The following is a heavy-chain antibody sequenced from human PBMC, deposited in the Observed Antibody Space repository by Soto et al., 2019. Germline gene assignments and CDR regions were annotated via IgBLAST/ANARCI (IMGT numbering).Heavy chain of an antibody. J-gene: IGHJ4*02. CDR1: GGSISSGGYY. CDR2: IYYSGST. D-gene: IGHD5-12*01. Sequence: SETLSLTCTVSGGSISSGGYYWSWIRQHPGKGLEWIGYIYYSGSTYYNPSLKSRVTISVDTPKNQFSLKLSSVTAADTAVYYCARGLRKFAPFDYWGQGTLVTVSS. V-gene: IGHV4-31*03. CDR3: ARGLRKFAPFDY.